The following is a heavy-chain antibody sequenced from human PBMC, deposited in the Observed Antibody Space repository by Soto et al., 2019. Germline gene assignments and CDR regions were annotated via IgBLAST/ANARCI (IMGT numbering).Heavy chain of an antibody. Sequence: ASVKFSCKASVYTLTSDYMHWLRHAPRQGLEWMGIINPSGGSTSYAQKFQGRVTMTRDTSTSTVYMELSSLRSEDTAVYYCARDTPRVHRVGGDAFDIWRQGTMVTVSS. CDR3: ARDTPRVHRVGGDAFDI. V-gene: IGHV1-46*01. CDR2: INPSGGST. D-gene: IGHD3-16*01. CDR1: VYTLTSDY. J-gene: IGHJ3*02.